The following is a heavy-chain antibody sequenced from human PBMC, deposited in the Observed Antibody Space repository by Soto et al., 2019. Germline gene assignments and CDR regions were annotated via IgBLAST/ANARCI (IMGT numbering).Heavy chain of an antibody. V-gene: IGHV1-58*02. CDR2: IVVNSGNT. Sequence: QMQLVQSGPEVKKPGTSVKVSCKASGFTFTSSAMQWVRQARGQRLEWIGWIVVNSGNTNYAQKFQERVTITRDMSTSTAYMELRSLRSEHTAVYYCAADWHYGSGSYYAYYYGMDVWGQGTTVTVSS. CDR3: AADWHYGSGSYYAYYYGMDV. D-gene: IGHD3-10*01. J-gene: IGHJ6*02. CDR1: GFTFTSSA.